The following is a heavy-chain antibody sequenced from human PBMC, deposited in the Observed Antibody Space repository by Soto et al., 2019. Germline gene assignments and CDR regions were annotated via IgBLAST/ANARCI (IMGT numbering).Heavy chain of an antibody. J-gene: IGHJ4*02. CDR1: GYTLTELS. D-gene: IGHD4-4*01. V-gene: IGHV1-24*01. Sequence: ASVKVSCKVSGYTLTELSMHWVRQAPGQGLEWMGWISAEDGDTIYAQKLQGRVTMTTDTSTSTAYMELRSLRSDDTAVYYCARIVYDYSFDYWGQGTLVTVSS. CDR3: ARIVYDYSFDY. CDR2: ISAEDGDT.